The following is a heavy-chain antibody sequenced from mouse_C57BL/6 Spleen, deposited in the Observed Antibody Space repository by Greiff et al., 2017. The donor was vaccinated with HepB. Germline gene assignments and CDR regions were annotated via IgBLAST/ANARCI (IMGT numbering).Heavy chain of an antibody. CDR3: ARWITTVVARYFDY. J-gene: IGHJ2*01. V-gene: IGHV1-53*01. CDR2: INPSNGGT. D-gene: IGHD1-1*01. Sequence: QVQLKQPGTELVKPGASVKLSCKASGYTFTSYWMHWVKQRPGQGLEWIGNINPSNGGTNYNEKFKSKATLTVDKSSSTAYMQLSSLTSEDSAVYYCARWITTVVARYFDYWGQGTTLTVSS. CDR1: GYTFTSYW.